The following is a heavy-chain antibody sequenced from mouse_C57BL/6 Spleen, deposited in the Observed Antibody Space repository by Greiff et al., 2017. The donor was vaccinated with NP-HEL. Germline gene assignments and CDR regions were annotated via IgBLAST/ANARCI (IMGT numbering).Heavy chain of an antibody. D-gene: IGHD2-3*01. CDR1: GYTFTSYW. CDR3: ARMDGYYVKYWYFDV. CDR2: IDPSDSYT. J-gene: IGHJ1*03. Sequence: QVHVKQPGAELVMPGASVKLSCKASGYTFTSYWMHWVKQRPGQGLEWIGEIDPSDSYTNYNQKFKGKSTLTVDKSSSTAYMQLSSLTSEDSAVYYCARMDGYYVKYWYFDVWGTGTTVTVSS. V-gene: IGHV1-69*01.